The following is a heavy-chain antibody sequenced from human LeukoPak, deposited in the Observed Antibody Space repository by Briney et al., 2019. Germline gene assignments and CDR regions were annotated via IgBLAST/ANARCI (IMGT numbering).Heavy chain of an antibody. V-gene: IGHV4-59*01. CDR3: ARGAHYYDSSGYPSPSTDY. CDR1: GGSSSSNY. D-gene: IGHD3-22*01. Sequence: SETLSLTCTVSGGSSSSNYWSWIRQPPGKGLEWIGYIYYSGSTNYNPSLKSRVTISVDTSKNQFSLKLSSVTAADTAVYYCARGAHYYDSSGYPSPSTDYWGQGTLVTVSS. CDR2: IYYSGST. J-gene: IGHJ4*02.